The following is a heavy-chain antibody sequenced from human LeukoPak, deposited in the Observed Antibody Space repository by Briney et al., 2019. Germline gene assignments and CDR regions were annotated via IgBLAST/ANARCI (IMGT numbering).Heavy chain of an antibody. CDR1: GFTFSTYG. Sequence: GGSLRLSCAASGFTFSTYGMHWVRQAPAKGLEWVSSISSSSNYIYYADSVKGRFSISRDDAKNLLFLQMNGLRVEDTAVYYCARDMTTATTCYLEHWGQGTLVTVSS. CDR3: ARDMTTATTCYLEH. V-gene: IGHV3-21*06. D-gene: IGHD4-17*01. J-gene: IGHJ1*01. CDR2: ISSSSNYI.